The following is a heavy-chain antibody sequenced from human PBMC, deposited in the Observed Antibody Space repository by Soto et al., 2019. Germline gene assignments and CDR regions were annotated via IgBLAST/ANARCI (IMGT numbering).Heavy chain of an antibody. J-gene: IGHJ4*02. V-gene: IGHV3-7*01. CDR2: IKQDGSEK. CDR1: GFTFRTYW. D-gene: IGHD6-19*01. Sequence: PGGSLRLSCAASGFTFRTYWMSWGRHAPGKGLEWVANIKQDGSEKYYVDSVKGRFTISRDNAKHSLYLHMNSLRADDTAVYYFARDAGYSSGPSIDYWVQGTLVTVSS. CDR3: ARDAGYSSGPSIDY.